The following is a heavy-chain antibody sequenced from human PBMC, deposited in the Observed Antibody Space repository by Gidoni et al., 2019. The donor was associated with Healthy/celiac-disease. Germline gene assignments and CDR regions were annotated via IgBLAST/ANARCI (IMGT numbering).Heavy chain of an antibody. CDR2: IYYSGST. CDR1: GGSISSGGNH. Sequence: QVQLQESGPGLVKPSQTLSLPCTVSGGSISSGGNHGSWIRQHPGKGLEWIGYIYYSGSTYYNPSLKSRVTISVDTSKNQFSLKLSSVTAADTAVYYCAREGDVWNYVDYWGQGTLVTVSS. D-gene: IGHD2-21*01. J-gene: IGHJ4*02. V-gene: IGHV4-31*03. CDR3: AREGDVWNYVDY.